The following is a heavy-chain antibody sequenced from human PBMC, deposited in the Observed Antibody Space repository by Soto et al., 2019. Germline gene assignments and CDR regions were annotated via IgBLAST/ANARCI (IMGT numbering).Heavy chain of an antibody. D-gene: IGHD2-2*02. CDR3: ARVRRGFLTPAAISDY. Sequence: ASVKVSCKASGYTFTSYAMHWVRQAPGQRLEWMGWINAGNGNTKYSQKFQGRVTITRDTSASTAYMELSSLRSEDTAVYYCARVRRGFLTPAAISDYWGQGTLVTFSS. CDR2: INAGNGNT. CDR1: GYTFTSYA. V-gene: IGHV1-3*01. J-gene: IGHJ4*02.